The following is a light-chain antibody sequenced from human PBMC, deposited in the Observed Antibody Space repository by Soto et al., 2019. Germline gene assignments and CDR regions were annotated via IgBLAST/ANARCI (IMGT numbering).Light chain of an antibody. J-gene: IGKJ1*01. CDR3: HQYYTTTRT. V-gene: IGKV4-1*01. Sequence: DIVMAHSADSVALCVGDVATINCKSIHSFLYSSSDRNYLGWYQQKPGQPPKLLIYWASTRESGVPDRFSGSGSGTDFTLTISSLQAEDVAVYYCHQYYTTTRTVGQGTKVDI. CDR2: WAS. CDR1: HSFLYSSSDRNY.